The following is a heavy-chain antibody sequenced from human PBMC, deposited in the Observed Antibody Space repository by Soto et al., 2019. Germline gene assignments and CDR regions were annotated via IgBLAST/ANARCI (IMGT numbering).Heavy chain of an antibody. D-gene: IGHD2-2*01. J-gene: IGHJ5*02. CDR1: GFSLSTSGMR. Sequence: SGPTLVNPTQTLTLTCTFSGFSLSTSGMRVSWIRQPPGKALEWLARIDWDDDKFYSTSLKTRLTISKDTSKNQVVLTMTSMDPVDTATYYCARGYCSSTSCSNWFDPWGQGTLVTVSS. CDR3: ARGYCSSTSCSNWFDP. V-gene: IGHV2-70*04. CDR2: IDWDDDK.